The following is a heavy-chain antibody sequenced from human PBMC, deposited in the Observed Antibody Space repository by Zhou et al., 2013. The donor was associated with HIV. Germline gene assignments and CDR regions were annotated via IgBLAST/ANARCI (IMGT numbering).Heavy chain of an antibody. CDR3: ASAGGNYYGSGSYYPPIA. Sequence: QVQPVQSGAEVKKPGSSVKVSCKTFGGTFSNYGISWVRQAPGQGLEWMGGFIPIFATSDLAPKFRGRVTITTDESTTTAYMELSSLKSEDTAIYYCASAGGNYYGSGSYYPPIAWGQGTLVTVSS. CDR2: FIPIFATS. D-gene: IGHD3-10*01. CDR1: GGTFSNYG. V-gene: IGHV1-69*05. J-gene: IGHJ4*02.